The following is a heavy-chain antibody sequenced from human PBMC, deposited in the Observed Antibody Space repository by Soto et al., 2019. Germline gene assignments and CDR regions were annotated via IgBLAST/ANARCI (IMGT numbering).Heavy chain of an antibody. Sequence: SETLSLTCTVSGGSVSSSFFYWSWVRQPPGQRLEWIGYIYYTGTTNYNPSLASRVAMSVDTSKKQFTLNLRSLTAADTARYYCARLKTSSGWSLFDSWGQGMLVTVSS. CDR1: GGSVSSSFFY. D-gene: IGHD6-13*01. CDR2: IYYTGTT. J-gene: IGHJ4*02. V-gene: IGHV4-61*01. CDR3: ARLKTSSGWSLFDS.